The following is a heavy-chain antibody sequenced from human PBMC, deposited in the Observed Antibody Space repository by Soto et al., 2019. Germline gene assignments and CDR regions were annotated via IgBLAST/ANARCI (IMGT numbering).Heavy chain of an antibody. CDR3: TTELAVAGTIGY. CDR1: GFAFGDYA. V-gene: IGHV3-49*03. J-gene: IGHJ4*02. D-gene: IGHD6-19*01. CDR2: IRSKAYGGTT. Sequence: GGSLRLSCTASGFAFGDYAMSWFRQAPGKGLEWVGFIRSKAYGGTTEYAASVKGRFTISRDDSKNTLYLQMNSLKTEDTAVYYCTTELAVAGTIGYWGQGTLVTVSS.